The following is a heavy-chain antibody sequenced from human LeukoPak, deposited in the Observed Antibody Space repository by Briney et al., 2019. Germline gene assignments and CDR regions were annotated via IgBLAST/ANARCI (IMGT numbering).Heavy chain of an antibody. Sequence: GESLKISCKGSGYSFTTYWIGWVRQMPGKGLEWMGTIYPGDSDTRYSPSFQGQVTILVDKSISTAYLQWSTLKALDTAMYYCARTMVRGVIASGFDFWGQGTLVTVSS. CDR1: GYSFTTYW. J-gene: IGHJ4*02. CDR3: ARTMVRGVIASGFDF. V-gene: IGHV5-51*01. CDR2: IYPGDSDT. D-gene: IGHD3-10*01.